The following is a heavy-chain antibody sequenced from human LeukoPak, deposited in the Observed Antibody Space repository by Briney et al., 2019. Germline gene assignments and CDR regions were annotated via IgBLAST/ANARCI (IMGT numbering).Heavy chain of an antibody. Sequence: NRGESLKISCKASGYSFTSYWIGWVRQMPEKGLEWMGIIDPSDSETRYTPTFQGQVTISADESLTTAYLQWNSLKASDTAMYYCARQTAMGRSGDYWGQGTLVTVSS. J-gene: IGHJ4*02. CDR1: GYSFTSYW. CDR2: IDPSDSET. D-gene: IGHD5-18*01. CDR3: ARQTAMGRSGDY. V-gene: IGHV5-51*01.